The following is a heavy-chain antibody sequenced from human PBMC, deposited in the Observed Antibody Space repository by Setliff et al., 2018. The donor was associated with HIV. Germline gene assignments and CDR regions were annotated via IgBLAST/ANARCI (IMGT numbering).Heavy chain of an antibody. CDR1: GFTFSHFW. V-gene: IGHV4-59*01. CDR3: ARDPSQYLDFLFDPQPFNV. Sequence: PGGSLRLSCAASGFTFSHFWMTWVRQAPGKGLEWIGYIYYSGSTYYNPSLKSRVTISLDTSKRQFSLHRTSVTAADTAIYYCARDPSQYLDFLFDPQPFNVWGHGTMVTVSS. CDR2: IYYSGST. J-gene: IGHJ3*01. D-gene: IGHD3-9*01.